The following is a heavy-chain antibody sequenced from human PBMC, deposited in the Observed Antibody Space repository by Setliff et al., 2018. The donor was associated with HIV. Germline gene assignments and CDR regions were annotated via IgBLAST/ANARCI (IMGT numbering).Heavy chain of an antibody. J-gene: IGHJ3*02. CDR3: ARHGRYCSAYGRVYGFDI. CDR2: IYYSGGT. Sequence: SETLSLTCTVSGGSISSSSYYWGWIRQPPGKGLEWIGSIYYSGGTYYNPSLKSRVTISVDTSKNQFSLQLSSVTAADTAVYYCARHGRYCSAYGRVYGFDIWGQGTTVTVSS. V-gene: IGHV4-39*01. D-gene: IGHD2-15*01. CDR1: GGSISSSSYY.